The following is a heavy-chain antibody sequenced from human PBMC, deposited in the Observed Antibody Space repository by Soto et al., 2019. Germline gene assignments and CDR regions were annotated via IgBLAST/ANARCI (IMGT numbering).Heavy chain of an antibody. CDR3: ARLGISYYDILTGYSRGKNWFDP. V-gene: IGHV4-39*01. Sequence: QLQLQESGPGLVKPSETLSLTCTVSGGSISSSSYYWGWIRQPPGKGLEWIGSIYYSGSTYYNPSLKSRVTISVARSKTQFSLKLSSVTAADTAVYYCARLGISYYDILTGYSRGKNWFDPWGQGTLVTVSS. CDR2: IYYSGST. D-gene: IGHD3-9*01. J-gene: IGHJ5*02. CDR1: GGSISSSSYY.